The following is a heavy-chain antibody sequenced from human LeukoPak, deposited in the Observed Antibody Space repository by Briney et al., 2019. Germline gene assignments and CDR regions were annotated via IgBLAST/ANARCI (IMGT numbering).Heavy chain of an antibody. J-gene: IGHJ4*02. CDR3: ARDSVVAAEPDY. CDR2: IYYSGST. Sequence: SQTLSLTCTVSGGSISSGGYYWSWIRQHPGKGLEWIGYIYYSGSTYYNPSLKSRVTISVDTSKNQFSLKLSSVTAADTAVYYCARDSVVAAEPDYCGQGTLVTVSS. CDR1: GGSISSGGYY. V-gene: IGHV4-31*03. D-gene: IGHD6-13*01.